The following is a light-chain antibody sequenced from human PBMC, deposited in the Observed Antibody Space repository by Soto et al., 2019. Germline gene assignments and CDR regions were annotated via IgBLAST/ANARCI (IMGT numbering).Light chain of an antibody. Sequence: QSVLTQPPSVSGAPGQRITISCTGSSSNIGAGYDVHWYRQLPGTAPKLLIFADTKRPSGVSKRFSGSKSGNTASLTISGLQAEDEADYYCCSYVGSNIFYVFGTGTKLTVL. J-gene: IGLJ1*01. V-gene: IGLV1-40*01. CDR2: ADT. CDR1: SSNIGAGYD. CDR3: CSYVGSNIFYV.